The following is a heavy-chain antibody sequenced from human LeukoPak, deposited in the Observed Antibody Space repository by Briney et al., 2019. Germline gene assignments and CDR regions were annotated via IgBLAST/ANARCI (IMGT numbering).Heavy chain of an antibody. CDR3: AREQDGFHWYFDL. J-gene: IGHJ2*01. CDR2: IIPIFGTA. Sequence: SVKVSCKASGGTFSSYAISRVRQAPGQGLEWMGGIIPIFGTANYAQKFQGRVTITADESTSTAYMELSSLRSEDTAVYYCAREQDGFHWYFDLWGRGTLVTVSS. CDR1: GGTFSSYA. D-gene: IGHD2-21*01. V-gene: IGHV1-69*13.